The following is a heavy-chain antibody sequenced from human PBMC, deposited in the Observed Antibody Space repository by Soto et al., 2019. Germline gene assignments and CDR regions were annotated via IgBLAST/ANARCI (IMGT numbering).Heavy chain of an antibody. CDR1: GGSISSGGYY. Sequence: SETLSLTCTVSGGSISSGGYYWSWIRQHPGKGLEWIGYIYYSGSTYYNPSLKSRVTISVDTSKNQFSLKLSSVAAADTAVYYCARGLSSSSGADYWGQGTLVTVSS. CDR2: IYYSGST. CDR3: ARGLSSSSGADY. V-gene: IGHV4-31*03. D-gene: IGHD6-6*01. J-gene: IGHJ4*02.